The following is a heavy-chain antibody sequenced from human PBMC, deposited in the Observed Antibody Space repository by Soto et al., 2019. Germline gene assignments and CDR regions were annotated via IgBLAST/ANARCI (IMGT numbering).Heavy chain of an antibody. D-gene: IGHD3-16*01. CDR3: GRGLGGRMDE. Sequence: QVQLVQSGAEVRKPGSSVRVSCKASGTIFSSYTISWVRQAPGQGLEWMGRIIPILGETNSAQKFQGRVRLTEDKSTNTAYMQLNSLRLEDTALDYCGRGLGGRMDEWGQGTTVTVSS. J-gene: IGHJ6*02. V-gene: IGHV1-69*08. CDR2: IIPILGET. CDR1: GTIFSSYT.